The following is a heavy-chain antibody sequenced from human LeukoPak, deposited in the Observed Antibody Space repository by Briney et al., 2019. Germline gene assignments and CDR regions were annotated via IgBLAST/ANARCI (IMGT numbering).Heavy chain of an antibody. CDR2: INTDGSST. CDR1: GFTFSSYW. CDR3: ARLREDFWSGLFHFDY. J-gene: IGHJ4*02. V-gene: IGHV3-74*01. D-gene: IGHD3-3*01. Sequence: GGSLRLSCAASGFTFSSYWMHWVRQAPGKGLVWVSRINTDGSSTSYADSVKGRFTISRDNAKNTLYLQMNSLRAEDTAVYYCARLREDFWSGLFHFDYWGQGTLVTVSS.